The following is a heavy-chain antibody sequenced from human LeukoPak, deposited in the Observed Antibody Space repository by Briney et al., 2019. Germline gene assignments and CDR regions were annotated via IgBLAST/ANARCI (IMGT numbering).Heavy chain of an antibody. CDR2: ISGSGGSI. CDR3: AKKAPYYYDSSGYYFDY. Sequence: GGSLRLSCAASGFTFSSYGMHWVRQAPGKGLEWVSGISGSGGSIYYADSVKGRFTISRDNSKNTLYLQMNSLRAEDTAVYYCAKKAPYYYDSSGYYFDYWGQGTLVTVSS. CDR1: GFTFSSYG. D-gene: IGHD3-22*01. V-gene: IGHV3-23*01. J-gene: IGHJ4*02.